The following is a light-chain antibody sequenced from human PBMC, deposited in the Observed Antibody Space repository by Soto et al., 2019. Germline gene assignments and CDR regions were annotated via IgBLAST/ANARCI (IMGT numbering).Light chain of an antibody. CDR1: SSNIGAGYD. J-gene: IGLJ3*02. CDR2: GNS. Sequence: QPVLTQPPSVSGAPGQRVTISCTGSSSNIGAGYDVHWYQQLPGTAPKLLIYGNSNRPSGVPDRFSGSKSGTSASLAITGLQAEYEADYYCQSYDSSLRGWVFGGGTKLTVL. CDR3: QSYDSSLRGWV. V-gene: IGLV1-40*01.